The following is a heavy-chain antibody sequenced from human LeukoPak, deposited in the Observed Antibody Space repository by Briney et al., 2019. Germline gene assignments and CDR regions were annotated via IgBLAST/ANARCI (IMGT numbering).Heavy chain of an antibody. V-gene: IGHV3-23*01. CDR2: ISGSGGGT. J-gene: IGHJ4*02. CDR1: GFTFSTYA. D-gene: IGHD6-13*01. CDR3: AKAFTGYSSSWYWDC. Sequence: GGSLRLSCAVSGFTFSTYAMSWVRQAPGKGLEWVSGISGSGGGTYYADSVKGRFTISRDNSKNTLYLQMNSLRAEDTAVYYCAKAFTGYSSSWYWDCWGQGSLVTVSS.